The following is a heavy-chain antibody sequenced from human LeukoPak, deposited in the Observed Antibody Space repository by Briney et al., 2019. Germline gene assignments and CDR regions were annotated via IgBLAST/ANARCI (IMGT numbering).Heavy chain of an antibody. D-gene: IGHD4-17*01. J-gene: IGHJ6*02. V-gene: IGHV3-33*01. CDR1: GFTFSSYG. CDR3: ARAPYGDYGYYYGMDV. CDR2: IWYDGSNK. Sequence: PGGSLRLSCAASGFTFSSYGMHWVRQAPGKGLEWVAVIWYDGSNKYYADSVKGRFTISRDNSKNTLYLQMNSLRAEDTAVYYCARAPYGDYGYYYGMDVWGQGTTVTVSS.